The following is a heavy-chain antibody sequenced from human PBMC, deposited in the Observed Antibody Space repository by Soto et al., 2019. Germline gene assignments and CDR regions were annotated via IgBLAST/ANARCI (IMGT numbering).Heavy chain of an antibody. CDR3: ARDRGEEGYFDS. J-gene: IGHJ4*02. D-gene: IGHD3-10*01. Sequence: QVQLQESGPGLVKTSQTLSLTCTVSGGSISSGGHYWSWSRQLPGKGLEWIGHIYYNGKTYYNPSLKSRLTISADTSTNQFSLRLNSMTAEDTAVYYCARDRGEEGYFDSWGQGTLVTVSS. V-gene: IGHV4-31*03. CDR2: IYYNGKT. CDR1: GGSISSGGHY.